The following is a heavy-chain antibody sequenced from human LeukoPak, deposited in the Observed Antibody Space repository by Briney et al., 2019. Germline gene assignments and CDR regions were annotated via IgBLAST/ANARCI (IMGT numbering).Heavy chain of an antibody. CDR2: INSVVSST. D-gene: IGHD6-19*01. Sequence: GGSLRLSCAASGFTFSSYWMHWVRQAPGKGLVWVSRINSVVSSTSYAHSVNVRFTISTHNAKNTLYLQMNSLRAEYTAVYYCARERTSGWDAFDFWGQGTLVTVSS. V-gene: IGHV3-74*01. CDR3: ARERTSGWDAFDF. J-gene: IGHJ4*02. CDR1: GFTFSSYW.